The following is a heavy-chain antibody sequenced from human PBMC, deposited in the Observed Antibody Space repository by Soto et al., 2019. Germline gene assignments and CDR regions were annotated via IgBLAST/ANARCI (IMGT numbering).Heavy chain of an antibody. CDR2: ISYDETNK. CDR3: AKDRITGLFDY. V-gene: IGHV3-30*18. Sequence: QVQLVESGGGVVQSGRSLRLSCAASGFTFSSYDMHWVRQAPGKGLEWVAVISYDETNKYYADSVKGRFTISRDTPKNTLYLQMNSLRAEDTAVYYCAKDRITGLFDYWGQGTLVTVSS. D-gene: IGHD1-20*01. CDR1: GFTFSSYD. J-gene: IGHJ4*02.